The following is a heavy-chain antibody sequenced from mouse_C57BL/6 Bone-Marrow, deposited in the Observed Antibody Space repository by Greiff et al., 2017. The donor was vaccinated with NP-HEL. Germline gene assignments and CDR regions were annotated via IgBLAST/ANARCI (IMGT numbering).Heavy chain of an antibody. CDR1: GFSLTSYG. V-gene: IGHV2-2*01. Sequence: VQVVESGPGLVQPSQSLSITCTVSGFSLTSYGVHWVRQSPGKGLEWLGVIWSGGSTDYNAAFISRLSISKDNSKSQVFFKMNSLQADDTAIYYCARKKVVATWGDAMDYWGQGTSVTVSS. CDR2: IWSGGST. D-gene: IGHD1-1*01. CDR3: ARKKVVATWGDAMDY. J-gene: IGHJ4*01.